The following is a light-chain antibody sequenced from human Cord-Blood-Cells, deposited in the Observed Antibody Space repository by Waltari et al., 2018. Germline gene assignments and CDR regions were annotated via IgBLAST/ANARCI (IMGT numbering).Light chain of an antibody. CDR2: SNN. CDR3: AAWDDSLNGLV. Sequence: QSVLTQPPSASGTPGQRVTISCSGSRSTLGSNTVNWYQQLPGTAPKLLIYSNNQRPSGVPDRFSGSKSGTSASLAISGLQSEDEADYYCAAWDDSLNGLVFGGGTKLTVL. J-gene: IGLJ2*01. V-gene: IGLV1-44*01. CDR1: RSTLGSNT.